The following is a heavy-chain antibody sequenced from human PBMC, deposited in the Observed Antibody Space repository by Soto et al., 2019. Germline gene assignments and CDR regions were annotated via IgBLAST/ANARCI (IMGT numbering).Heavy chain of an antibody. CDR2: INAGNGNT. D-gene: IGHD2-15*01. Sequence: QVQLVQSGAEVKKPGASVKVSCKASGYTFTSYAMHWVRQAPGQRLEWMGLINAGNGNTKYSQKFQGRVTITRDTSASTAYMELSSLRSEDTAVYYCARDSRPLLYTDDIVVVVAATRYYYYMDVWGKGTTVTVSS. V-gene: IGHV1-3*01. J-gene: IGHJ6*03. CDR1: GYTFTSYA. CDR3: ARDSRPLLYTDDIVVVVAATRYYYYMDV.